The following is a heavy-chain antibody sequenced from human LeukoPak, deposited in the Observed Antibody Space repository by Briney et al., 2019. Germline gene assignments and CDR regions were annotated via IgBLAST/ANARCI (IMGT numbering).Heavy chain of an antibody. CDR3: ARTRYNSGGGDY. Sequence: QPGRSLRLSCAASGFTFSDYGMHWVRQAPSKGLEWVAVIWYDGTNKFYSDSVEGRFTISRDNSKNALYLQMDSLRAEDTAVYYCARTRYNSGGGDYWGQGTPVTVSP. V-gene: IGHV3-33*08. J-gene: IGHJ4*02. CDR2: IWYDGTNK. CDR1: GFTFSDYG. D-gene: IGHD6-19*01.